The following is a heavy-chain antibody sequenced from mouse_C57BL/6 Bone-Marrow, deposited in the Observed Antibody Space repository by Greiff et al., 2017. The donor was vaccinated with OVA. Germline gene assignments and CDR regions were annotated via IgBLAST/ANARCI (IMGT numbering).Heavy chain of an antibody. CDR1: GYAFTNYL. CDR3: ASRYSTVVARDFDY. CDR2: INPGSGGT. Sequence: LEESGAELVRPGTSVKVSCKASGYAFTNYLIEWVKQRPGQGLEWIGVINPGSGGTNYNEKFKGKATLTADKSSSTAYMQLSSLTSEDSAVYFCASRYSTVVARDFDYWGQGTTLTVSS. J-gene: IGHJ2*01. D-gene: IGHD1-1*01. V-gene: IGHV1-54*01.